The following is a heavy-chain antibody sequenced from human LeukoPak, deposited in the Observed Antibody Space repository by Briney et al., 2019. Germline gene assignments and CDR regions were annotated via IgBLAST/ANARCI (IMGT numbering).Heavy chain of an antibody. J-gene: IGHJ4*02. CDR1: GGSISSSSYY. Sequence: PSETLSLTCTVPGGSISSSSYYWGWIRQPPGKGLEWIGSIYYSGSTYYNPSLKSRVTISVDTSKNQFSLKLSSVTAADTAVYYCARIRYCSSTSCYKGRTYYFDYWGQGTLVTVSS. CDR2: IYYSGST. CDR3: ARIRYCSSTSCYKGRTYYFDY. V-gene: IGHV4-39*01. D-gene: IGHD2-2*02.